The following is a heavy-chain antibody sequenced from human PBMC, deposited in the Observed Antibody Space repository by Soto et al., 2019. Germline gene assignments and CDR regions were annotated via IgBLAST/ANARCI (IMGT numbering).Heavy chain of an antibody. Sequence: SETLSLTCTVSGGSISSGGYYWSWIRQHPGKGLEWIGYIYYSGSTNYNPSLKSRVTISVDTSKNQFSLKLSSVTAADTAVYYCARTYYYDSSGYQFDYWGRGTLVTVSS. D-gene: IGHD3-22*01. V-gene: IGHV4-61*08. CDR3: ARTYYYDSSGYQFDY. CDR2: IYYSGST. J-gene: IGHJ4*02. CDR1: GGSISSGGYY.